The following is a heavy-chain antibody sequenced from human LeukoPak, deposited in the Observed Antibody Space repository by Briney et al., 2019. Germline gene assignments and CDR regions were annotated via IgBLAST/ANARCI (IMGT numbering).Heavy chain of an antibody. D-gene: IGHD1-26*01. CDR3: ALTLVGAQPLDY. V-gene: IGHV3-48*03. CDR1: GFTFSSYE. Sequence: GGSLRLSCAASGFTFSSYEMNWVRQAPGKGLEWVSYISSSGSTIYYADSVKGRFTISRDNAKNSLYLQMNSLRAEDTAVHYCALTLVGAQPLDYWCQGTLVTASS. J-gene: IGHJ4*02. CDR2: ISSSGSTI.